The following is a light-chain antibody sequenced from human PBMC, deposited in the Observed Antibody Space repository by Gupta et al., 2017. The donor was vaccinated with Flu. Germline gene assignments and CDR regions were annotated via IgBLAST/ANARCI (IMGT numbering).Light chain of an antibody. CDR3: QHCSNWPS. Sequence: EIVLTQSPATLSLSPGERATLSCRASQSVSSYLAWYQQKPVQAPRLLIYDASNMAPGIPDRFSGSGSGTDFTLTISSLETEDFAAYYGQHCSNWPSFGGGTKVEIK. V-gene: IGKV3-11*01. J-gene: IGKJ4*01. CDR1: QSVSSY. CDR2: DAS.